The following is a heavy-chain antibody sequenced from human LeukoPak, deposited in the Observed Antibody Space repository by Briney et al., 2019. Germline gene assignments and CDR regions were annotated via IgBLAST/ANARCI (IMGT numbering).Heavy chain of an antibody. J-gene: IGHJ5*02. CDR1: GFTFSSYW. Sequence: GGSLRLSCAASGFTFSSYWMSWVRQAPGKGLEWVANIKQDGSEKYYVDSVKGRFTISRDNAKNSLYLQMNSLRAEDTAVYYCARGGTGIAAAGTWFDPWGQGTLVTVSS. V-gene: IGHV3-7*01. D-gene: IGHD6-13*01. CDR2: IKQDGSEK. CDR3: ARGGTGIAAAGTWFDP.